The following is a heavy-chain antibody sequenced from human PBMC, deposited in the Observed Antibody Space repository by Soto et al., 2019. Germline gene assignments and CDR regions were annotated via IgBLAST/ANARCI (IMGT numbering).Heavy chain of an antibody. Sequence: QVQLVESGGGVVQPGRSLRLSCAASGFTFSSYAMHWVRQAPGNGLEWVEVISYDGSNKYYADSVQGRFTISRDNSKNTLSVHINSLELEDTAVYSCARDRWDSDIVVVVAFADWGQGTLVTVS. V-gene: IGHV3-30*14. CDR3: ARDRWDSDIVVVVAFAD. CDR1: GFTFSSYA. D-gene: IGHD2-15*01. CDR2: ISYDGSNK. J-gene: IGHJ4*02.